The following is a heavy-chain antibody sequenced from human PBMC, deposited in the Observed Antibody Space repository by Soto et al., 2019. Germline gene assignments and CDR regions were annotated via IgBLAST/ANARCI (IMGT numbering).Heavy chain of an antibody. D-gene: IGHD4-17*01. Sequence: EVQLLESGGGLVQPGGSLRLSCAASGFTFSSYAMSWVRQAPGKGLEWVSAISGSGGSTYYADSVKGRFTISRDNSKNTLYLQMNSLRVEDTAVYYCAKAMYPLPHMTTVTTTDYWGQGTLVTVSS. CDR1: GFTFSSYA. V-gene: IGHV3-23*01. CDR3: AKAMYPLPHMTTVTTTDY. J-gene: IGHJ4*02. CDR2: ISGSGGST.